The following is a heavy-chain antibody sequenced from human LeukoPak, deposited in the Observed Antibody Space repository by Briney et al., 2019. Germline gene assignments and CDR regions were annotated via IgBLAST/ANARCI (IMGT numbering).Heavy chain of an antibody. J-gene: IGHJ4*02. CDR3: ASMSGYYPSYYFDY. D-gene: IGHD3-3*01. V-gene: IGHV3-73*01. CDR2: VRSKADSYAT. CDR1: GFTFSGSA. Sequence: GGSLRLSCVASGFTFSGSAIHWVRQASGKGLEWVGRVRSKADSYATAYTASMKGRFIISRDDSKNTAYLQMNSLKTEDTAVYYCASMSGYYPSYYFDYWGQGTLVTVSS.